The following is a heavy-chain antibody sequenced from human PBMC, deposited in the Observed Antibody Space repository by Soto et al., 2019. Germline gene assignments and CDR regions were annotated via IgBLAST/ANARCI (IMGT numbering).Heavy chain of an antibody. CDR2: IYYSGST. J-gene: IGHJ6*02. CDR1: GGSISSGGYY. D-gene: IGHD4-17*01. CDR3: ARGHGDYGYYYYGMDV. Sequence: QVQLQESGPGLVKPSQTLSLTCTVSGGSISSGGYYWSWIRQHPGKGLEWIGYIYYSGSTYYNPSLKSRVTISVDTSKNQFSLKLSSVTAADTAVYYCARGHGDYGYYYYGMDVWGQGTTVTVSS. V-gene: IGHV4-31*03.